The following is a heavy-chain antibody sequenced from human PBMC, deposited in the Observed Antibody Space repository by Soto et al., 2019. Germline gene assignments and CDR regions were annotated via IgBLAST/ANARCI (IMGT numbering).Heavy chain of an antibody. J-gene: IGHJ6*03. CDR3: ARVRDGSEHFPIHYYYYYYMDV. CDR2: IYYSGST. CDR1: GGSISSYY. D-gene: IGHD2-21*01. Sequence: SETLSLTCTVSGGSISSYYWSWIRQPPGKGLEWIGYIYYSGSTNYNPSLKSRVTISVDTSKNQFSLKLSSVTAADTAVYYCARVRDGSEHFPIHYYYYYYMDVWGKGTTVTVSS. V-gene: IGHV4-59*01.